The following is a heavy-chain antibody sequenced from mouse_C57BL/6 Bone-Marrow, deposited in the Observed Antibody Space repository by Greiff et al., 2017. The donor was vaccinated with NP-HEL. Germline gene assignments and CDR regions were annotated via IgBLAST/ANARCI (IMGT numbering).Heavy chain of an antibody. CDR3: ASPNYYGSSFGYFDV. CDR2: INPSSGYT. Sequence: QVQLQQSGAELARPGASVKMSCKASGYTFTSYTMHWVKQRPGQGLEWIGYINPSSGYTKYNQKFKEKATLTADKSSSTAHKQLSSLTSEDSAIYYCASPNYYGSSFGYFDVWGTGTTVTVSS. D-gene: IGHD1-1*01. J-gene: IGHJ1*03. V-gene: IGHV1-4*01. CDR1: GYTFTSYT.